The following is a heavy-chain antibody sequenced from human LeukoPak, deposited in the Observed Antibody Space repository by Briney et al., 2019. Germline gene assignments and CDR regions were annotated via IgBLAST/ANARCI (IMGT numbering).Heavy chain of an antibody. CDR3: ARGAHYDSSGYFYYYYGMDV. D-gene: IGHD3-22*01. CDR2: ISAYNGNT. Sequence: ASVKVSCKASGYTFTSYGISWVRQAPGQGLEWMGWISAYNGNTNYAQKLQGRVTMTTDTSTSTAYMQLRSLRSDDTAVYYCARGAHYDSSGYFYYYYGMDVWGQGTTVTVSS. V-gene: IGHV1-18*01. CDR1: GYTFTSYG. J-gene: IGHJ6*02.